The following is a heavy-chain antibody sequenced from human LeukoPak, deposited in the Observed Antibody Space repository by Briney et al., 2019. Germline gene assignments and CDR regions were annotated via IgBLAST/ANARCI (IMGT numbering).Heavy chain of an antibody. D-gene: IGHD4-17*01. V-gene: IGHV4-4*07. Sequence: SETLSLTCTVSGGSISSYYWTWILQPAGKGLEWIGRIYPSGTTHYNPSLKSRVTMSVDTSKNQFSLKLTSVTAADTAVYYCADDFGDWGQGTLVTVSS. J-gene: IGHJ4*02. CDR1: GGSISSYY. CDR3: ADDFGD. CDR2: IYPSGTT.